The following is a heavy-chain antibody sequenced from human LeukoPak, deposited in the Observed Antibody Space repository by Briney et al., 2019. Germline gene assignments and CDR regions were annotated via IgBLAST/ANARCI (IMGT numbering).Heavy chain of an antibody. V-gene: IGHV1-2*06. CDR2: INPNSGGT. J-gene: IGHJ4*02. Sequence: ASVKVSCKASGYTFTGYYMHWVRQAPGQGLEWMGRINPNSGGTNYAQKFQGRVTMTEDTSTDTAYMELSSLRSEDTAVYYCATTGFGYWGQGTLVTVSS. CDR1: GYTFTGYY. D-gene: IGHD1-1*01. CDR3: ATTGFGY.